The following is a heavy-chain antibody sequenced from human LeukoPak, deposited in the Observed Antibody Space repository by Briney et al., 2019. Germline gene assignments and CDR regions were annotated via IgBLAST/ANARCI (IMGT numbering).Heavy chain of an antibody. CDR1: GYTFTGYY. CDR3: ARIYSSSWYSH. CDR2: INPNSGGT. D-gene: IGHD6-13*01. Sequence: ASVTVSCKASGYTFTGYYMHWVRQAPGQGLEWMGWINPNSGGTNYAQKFQGRVTMTRDTSISTAYMKLSRLRSDDTAVYYCARIYSSSWYSHGGQGTPVTVSS. J-gene: IGHJ4*02. V-gene: IGHV1-2*02.